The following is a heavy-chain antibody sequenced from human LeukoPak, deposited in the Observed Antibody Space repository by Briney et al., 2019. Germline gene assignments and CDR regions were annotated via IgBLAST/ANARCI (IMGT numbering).Heavy chain of an antibody. V-gene: IGHV3-21*01. CDR2: ISSSSSYI. CDR1: GFTVSSNY. Sequence: GGSLRLSCAASGFTVSSNYMSWVRQAPGKGLEWVSSISSSSSYIYYADSVKGRFTISRDNAKNSLYLQMNSLRAEDTAVYYCARGSYLLGATTVTTEFDYWGQGTLVTVSS. CDR3: ARGSYLLGATTVTTEFDY. D-gene: IGHD4-17*01. J-gene: IGHJ4*02.